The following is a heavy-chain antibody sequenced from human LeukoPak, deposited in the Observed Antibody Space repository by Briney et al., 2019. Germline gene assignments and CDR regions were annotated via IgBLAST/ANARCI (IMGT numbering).Heavy chain of an antibody. CDR1: GFTFRNAW. J-gene: IGHJ4*02. Sequence: GGSLRLSCAASGFTFRNAWRSGVRQAPGKGLEWVGRIKRNTHGGTTDYAPPVKGRFTISIDDSKNPLYLQMNSLKTEDTAVYYCTGSSWATNDYWRQGTLVTVSS. CDR3: TGSSWATNDY. V-gene: IGHV3-15*01. CDR2: IKRNTHGGTT. D-gene: IGHD6-13*01.